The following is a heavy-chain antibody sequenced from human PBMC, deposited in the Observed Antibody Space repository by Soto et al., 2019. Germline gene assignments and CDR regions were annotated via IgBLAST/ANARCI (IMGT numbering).Heavy chain of an antibody. Sequence: GASVKVSCKAAGYSFTSYAMHWVRQAPGQGLEWMGWINAGNGNTKDSQKFQGRVTITRDTSASTAYMELSSLRSEDTAVYYCARDHGYDRSGYFPHYFDYWGQGTLVTVSS. CDR1: GYSFTSYA. CDR2: INAGNGNT. J-gene: IGHJ4*02. V-gene: IGHV1-3*01. CDR3: ARDHGYDRSGYFPHYFDY. D-gene: IGHD3-22*01.